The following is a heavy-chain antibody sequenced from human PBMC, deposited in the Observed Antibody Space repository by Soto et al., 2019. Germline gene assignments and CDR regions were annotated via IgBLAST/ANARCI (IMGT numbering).Heavy chain of an antibody. CDR1: GYTFTRSG. CDR3: ARAGVAPYYYYGMDV. CDR2: ISTYNGDT. J-gene: IGHJ6*02. V-gene: IGHV1-18*01. Sequence: QVQLVQSGAEVKKPGASVKVSCKASGYTFTRSGISWVRQAPGQGLEWMGWISTYNGDTNYAQTFQDRVTMTTDTAPSAVYMEQWGLRSDDTAVYYCARAGVAPYYYYGMDVWGQGTPVSVSS. D-gene: IGHD5-12*01.